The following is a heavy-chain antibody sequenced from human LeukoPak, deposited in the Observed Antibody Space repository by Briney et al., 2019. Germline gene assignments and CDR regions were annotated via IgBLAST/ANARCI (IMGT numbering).Heavy chain of an antibody. V-gene: IGHV1-69*13. CDR3: AARIAAAGTGVDY. D-gene: IGHD6-13*01. CDR1: GGTFSSYA. J-gene: IGHJ4*02. Sequence: GASVKVSCKASGGTFSSYAISWVRQAPGQGLEWMGGIIPIFGTANYARKFQGRVTITADESTSTAYMELSSLRSEDTAVYYCAARIAAAGTGVDYWGQGTLVTVSS. CDR2: IIPIFGTA.